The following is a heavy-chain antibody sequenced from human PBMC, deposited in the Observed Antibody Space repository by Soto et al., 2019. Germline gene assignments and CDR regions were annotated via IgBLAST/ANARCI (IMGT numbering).Heavy chain of an antibody. CDR1: GYTFTNYN. Sequence: QVQLVQSGAEVKKLGASVKVSCKTSGYTFTNYNINWVRQATGQGVEWMGWMNPNSGNTGYAQKFQGRVTMTRNTSITTAYMELSSLRSGDTAVYYCARAEPYSTSSPFDYWGQGTLVTVSS. D-gene: IGHD6-6*01. CDR3: ARAEPYSTSSPFDY. V-gene: IGHV1-8*01. CDR2: MNPNSGNT. J-gene: IGHJ4*02.